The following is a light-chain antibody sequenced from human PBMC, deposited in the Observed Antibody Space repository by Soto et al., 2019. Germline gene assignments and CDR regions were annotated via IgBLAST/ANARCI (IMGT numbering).Light chain of an antibody. CDR2: DTS. CDR1: TGAVTSGHF. Sequence: QAVVTQEPSLTVSPGGTVTLTCGSSTGAVTSGHFPYWFQQKPGQAPRTLIYDTSNKYSWTPARFSGSLLGGKAALTLSGAQPEDEADYHCMVSYSGARIFGTGTKLTVL. CDR3: MVSYSGARI. J-gene: IGLJ1*01. V-gene: IGLV7-46*01.